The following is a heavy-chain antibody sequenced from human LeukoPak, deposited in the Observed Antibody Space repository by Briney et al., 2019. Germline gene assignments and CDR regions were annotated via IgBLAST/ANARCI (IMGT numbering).Heavy chain of an antibody. CDR3: ARVPCGGDCYSWSLFGAKPNSPGSGFDY. D-gene: IGHD2-21*02. Sequence: SETLSLTCTVSGGSISSSSYYWGWIRQPPGKGLEWIGSIYYSGSTYYNPSLKSRVTISVDTSKNQFSLKLSSVTAADTAVYYCARVPCGGDCYSWSLFGAKPNSPGSGFDYWGQGTLVTVSS. V-gene: IGHV4-39*07. J-gene: IGHJ4*02. CDR2: IYYSGST. CDR1: GGSISSSSYY.